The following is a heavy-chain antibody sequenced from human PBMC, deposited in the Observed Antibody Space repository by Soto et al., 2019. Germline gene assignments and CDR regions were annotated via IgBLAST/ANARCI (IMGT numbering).Heavy chain of an antibody. CDR2: IDSDGSST. Sequence: EVQLVESGGGLVQPGGSLRLSCAAPGFTFSSYWMHWVRQAPGKGLVWVSHIDSDGSSTTYADSVKGRFTISRDNAKNTLYLQMNSLRAEDTAVYYCARDYPGNGIDYWGQGTLVTVSS. V-gene: IGHV3-74*01. CDR3: ARDYPGNGIDY. D-gene: IGHD1-1*01. CDR1: GFTFSSYW. J-gene: IGHJ4*02.